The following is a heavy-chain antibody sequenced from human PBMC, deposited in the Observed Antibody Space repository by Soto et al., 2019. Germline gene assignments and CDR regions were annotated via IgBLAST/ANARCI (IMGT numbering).Heavy chain of an antibody. CDR3: AREIGTGTSLGYYGMDV. CDR2: ISAYNGNT. Sequence: GASVKVSCKASGYTFTSYGISWVRQAPGQGLEWMGWISAYNGNTNYAQKLQGRVTMTTDTSTSTAYMELRSLRSDDTAVYYCAREIGTGTSLGYYGMDVWGQGTTVTVS. D-gene: IGHD3-9*01. V-gene: IGHV1-18*04. J-gene: IGHJ6*02. CDR1: GYTFTSYG.